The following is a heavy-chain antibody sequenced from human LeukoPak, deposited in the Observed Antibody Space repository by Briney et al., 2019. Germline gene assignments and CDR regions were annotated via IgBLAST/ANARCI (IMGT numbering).Heavy chain of an antibody. Sequence: SETLSLTCTVSGGSISSSSYYWGWIRQPPGKGLEWIGSIYYSGSTYYNPSLKSLVTISVDTSKNQFSLKLSSVTAADAAVYYCARDVYRADPFDFWGQGTMVTVSS. CDR2: IYYSGST. J-gene: IGHJ3*01. V-gene: IGHV4-39*07. CDR1: GGSISSSSYY. CDR3: ARDVYRADPFDF.